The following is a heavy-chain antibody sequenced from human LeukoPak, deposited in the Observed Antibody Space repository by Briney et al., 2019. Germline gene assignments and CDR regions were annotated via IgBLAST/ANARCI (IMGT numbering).Heavy chain of an antibody. D-gene: IGHD3-9*01. Sequence: PSQTLSLTXTVSGGSISSGSYYWSWIRQPAGKGLEWIGRIYTSGSTNYNPSLKSRVTISVDTSKNQFSLKLSSVTAADTAVYYCARSATMGQYDISPRFYYMDVWGKGTTVTVSS. J-gene: IGHJ6*03. CDR1: GGSISSGSYY. V-gene: IGHV4-61*02. CDR3: ARSATMGQYDISPRFYYMDV. CDR2: IYTSGST.